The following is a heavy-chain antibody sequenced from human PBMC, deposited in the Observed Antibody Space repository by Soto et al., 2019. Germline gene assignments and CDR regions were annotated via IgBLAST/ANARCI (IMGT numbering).Heavy chain of an antibody. CDR2: IFSSDSSA. Sequence: GESLKISCKASGFTFSSYSLGWVRHMPGKGLQWMGNIFSSDSSAKYSPSFVGQVTISVDRSISTAYLQWSSLKASDTAIYYCGTWRGSSWFDYWGPGTRVTAPQ. V-gene: IGHV5-51*01. CDR1: GFTFSSYS. CDR3: GTWRGSSWFDY. J-gene: IGHJ4*02. D-gene: IGHD2-2*01.